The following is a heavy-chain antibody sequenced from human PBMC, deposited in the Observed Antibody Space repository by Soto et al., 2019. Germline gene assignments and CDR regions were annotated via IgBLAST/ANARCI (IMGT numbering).Heavy chain of an antibody. CDR2: ISPFSGET. CDR1: GYPFTSYG. Sequence: ASVKVSCKASGYPFTSYGIVWVRQAPGHGLEWMGWISPFSGETRYTEKFHDRLTLTTETSTKTAYMDLRNLTFDDTAIYFCARGPVAGSNFWGQGTLVTVSS. J-gene: IGHJ4*02. V-gene: IGHV1-18*01. D-gene: IGHD6-19*01. CDR3: ARGPVAGSNF.